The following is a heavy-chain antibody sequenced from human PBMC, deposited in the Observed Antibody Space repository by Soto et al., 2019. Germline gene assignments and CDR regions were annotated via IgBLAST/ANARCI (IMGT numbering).Heavy chain of an antibody. V-gene: IGHV3-11*01. Sequence: QVQLVESGGGLVKPGGSLRLSCAASGFTFSDYYMSWIRQAPGKGLEWVSYISSSGSSIYYADSVMGRFTISRDNAKTSLYLKMNSLRAEDTAVYYCARGASGDYARAFAFDICGQGTMFTVSA. D-gene: IGHD4-17*01. J-gene: IGHJ3*02. CDR3: ARGASGDYARAFAFDI. CDR1: GFTFSDYY. CDR2: ISSSGSSI.